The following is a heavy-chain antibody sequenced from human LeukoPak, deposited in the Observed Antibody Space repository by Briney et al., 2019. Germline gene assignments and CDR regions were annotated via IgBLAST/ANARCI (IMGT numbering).Heavy chain of an antibody. CDR2: VFYSGST. J-gene: IGHJ4*02. CDR1: GDSGSRGSFF. Sequence: SETLSLTCTVSGDSGSRGSFFWTWIRQPPGKGLEWIGYVFYSGSTNYSPSLKSRVTISLDTSKNQFSLKLTSVTAADTAVYYCARDEVYYYDSSGYYLHYWGQGTLVTVSS. CDR3: ARDEVYYYDSSGYYLHY. V-gene: IGHV4-61*01. D-gene: IGHD3-22*01.